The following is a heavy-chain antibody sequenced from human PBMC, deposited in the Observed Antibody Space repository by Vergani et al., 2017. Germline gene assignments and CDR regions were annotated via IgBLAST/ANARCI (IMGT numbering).Heavy chain of an antibody. CDR2: INHSGST. Sequence: QVQLQQWGAGLLKPSETLSLTCAVYGGSFSGYYWSWIRQPPGKGLEWIGEINHSGSTNYNPSLQSRVTISVDTSKNQFSLKLSSVTAADTAVYYCARGYDYVWGSYRHDYWGQGTLVTVSS. V-gene: IGHV4-34*01. D-gene: IGHD3-16*02. J-gene: IGHJ4*02. CDR3: ARGYDYVWGSYRHDY. CDR1: GGSFSGYY.